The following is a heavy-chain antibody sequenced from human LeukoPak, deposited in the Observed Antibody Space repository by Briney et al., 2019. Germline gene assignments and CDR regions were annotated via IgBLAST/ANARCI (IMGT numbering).Heavy chain of an antibody. J-gene: IGHJ4*02. CDR3: ARVEWVDSGNYQGYFDY. CDR1: GGSISSYY. CDR2: IYYSGST. V-gene: IGHV4-59*01. Sequence: SETLSLTCTVSGGSISSYYWSWIRQPPGKGLEWVGYIYYSGSTNYNPSLKSRVTISVDTSKNQFSLKLSSVTAADTAVYYCARVEWVDSGNYQGYFDYWGQGTLVTVSS. D-gene: IGHD1-26*01.